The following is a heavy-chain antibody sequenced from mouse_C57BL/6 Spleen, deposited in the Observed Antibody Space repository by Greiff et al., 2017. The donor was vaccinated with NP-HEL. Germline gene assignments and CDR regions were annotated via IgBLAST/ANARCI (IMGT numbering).Heavy chain of an antibody. CDR3: GTGSNFDY. Sequence: QVQLQQSGAELASPGASVKLSCKASGYTFTDHIMNWVKKRPGQGLEWIGRIDPVNGDTNYNQKFKGKATLSVDRSSSTVYRVLHRLTSEVPSVLYGGTGSNFDYWGQGTTLTVSS. CDR1: GYTFTDHI. V-gene: IGHV1-11*01. J-gene: IGHJ2*01. CDR2: IDPVNGDT. D-gene: IGHD4-1*01.